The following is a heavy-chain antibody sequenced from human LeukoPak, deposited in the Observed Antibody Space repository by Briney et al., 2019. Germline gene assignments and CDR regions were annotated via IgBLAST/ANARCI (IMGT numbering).Heavy chain of an antibody. V-gene: IGHV3-23*01. CDR3: ASTRAAAGWGTYFDY. J-gene: IGHJ4*02. CDR1: GFTFSSYA. Sequence: GGSLRLSCAASGFTFSSYAMSWVRQAPGKGLEWVSAISGSGGSTYYADSVKGRFTISRDNSKNTLYLQMNSLRAEDTAVYYCASTRAAAGWGTYFDYWGQGTLVTVSS. CDR2: ISGSGGST. D-gene: IGHD6-13*01.